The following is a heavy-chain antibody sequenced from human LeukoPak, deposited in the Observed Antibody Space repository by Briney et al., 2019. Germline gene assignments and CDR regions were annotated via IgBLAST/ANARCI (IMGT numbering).Heavy chain of an antibody. D-gene: IGHD1-26*01. CDR1: GGSISSSSYY. Sequence: SETLSLTCTVSGGSISSSSYYWGWIRQPPGKGLEWIGSIYNSGSTYYNPSLKSRVTISVDTSKNQFSLKLSSVTAADTAVYYCARRSGSYSRNKYYYYMDVWGKGTTVTISS. V-gene: IGHV4-39*01. J-gene: IGHJ6*03. CDR3: ARRSGSYSRNKYYYYMDV. CDR2: IYNSGST.